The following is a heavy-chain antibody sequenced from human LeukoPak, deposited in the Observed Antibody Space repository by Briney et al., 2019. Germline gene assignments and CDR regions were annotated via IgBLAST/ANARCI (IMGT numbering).Heavy chain of an antibody. D-gene: IGHD6-19*01. Sequence: GGSLRLSCAASGFTVSSSYMSWVRQAPGKGLEWVSVIYSGGSTYYADSVKGRFSISRDISKNTLYLQMNSLRAEGTAVYYCVPQWLVLFDYWGQGTLVTVSS. J-gene: IGHJ4*02. CDR3: VPQWLVLFDY. CDR2: IYSGGST. V-gene: IGHV3-53*01. CDR1: GFTVSSSY.